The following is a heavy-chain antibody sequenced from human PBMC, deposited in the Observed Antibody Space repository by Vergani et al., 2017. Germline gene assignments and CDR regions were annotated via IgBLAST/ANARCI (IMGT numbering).Heavy chain of an antibody. J-gene: IGHJ4*02. D-gene: IGHD3-10*01. V-gene: IGHV1-69*06. CDR1: GGTFSSYA. Sequence: QVQLVQSGAEVKKPGSSVKVSCKASGGTFSSYAISWVRQAPGQGLEWMGGIIPIFGTANHAQKFQGRVTITADKSTSTAYMELSSLRSEDTAVYYCARSPLRGVIAYYFDYWGQGTLVTVSS. CDR3: ARSPLRGVIAYYFDY. CDR2: IIPIFGTA.